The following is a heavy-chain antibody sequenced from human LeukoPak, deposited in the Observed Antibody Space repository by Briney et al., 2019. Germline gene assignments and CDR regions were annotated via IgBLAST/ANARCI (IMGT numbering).Heavy chain of an antibody. CDR3: ARGPPAKPGTGYYYGMDV. Sequence: SETLSLTCAVYGGSFSGYYWSWIRQPPGKGLEWIGEINHSGSTNYNPSLKSRVTISVDMPKNQFSLKLSSVTAADTAVYYCARGPPAKPGTGYYYGMDVWGQGTTVTVSS. J-gene: IGHJ6*02. D-gene: IGHD2-2*01. CDR1: GGSFSGYY. V-gene: IGHV4-34*01. CDR2: INHSGST.